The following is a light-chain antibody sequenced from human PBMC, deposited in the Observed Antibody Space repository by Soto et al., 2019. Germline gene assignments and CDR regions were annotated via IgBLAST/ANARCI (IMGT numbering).Light chain of an antibody. V-gene: IGKV1D-8*03. CDR2: AAS. Sequence: VIWMTQSPSLLSASTGDRVTISCRISLGISSYLAWYQQKPGKAPELLIYAASTLQSGVPSRFSGSGSGTDFTLTISCLQSEDFATYYCQQYYSFPPTFGQGTKVDIK. J-gene: IGKJ1*01. CDR3: QQYYSFPPT. CDR1: LGISSY.